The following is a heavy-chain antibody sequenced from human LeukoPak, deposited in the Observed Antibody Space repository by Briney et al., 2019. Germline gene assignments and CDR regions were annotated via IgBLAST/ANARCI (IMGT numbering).Heavy chain of an antibody. CDR1: GYTFTAYY. D-gene: IGHD4-17*01. CDR2: INPNSGGT. CDR3: ATTVTTYYYYYYMDV. V-gene: IGHV1-2*02. J-gene: IGHJ6*03. Sequence: ASVKVSCKASGYTFTAYYMHWVRQPPGQGLEWMGWINPNSGGTNYAQKFQGRVTMTRDTSISTAYMELSRLRSDDTAVYYCATTVTTYYYYYYMDVWGKGTTATVSS.